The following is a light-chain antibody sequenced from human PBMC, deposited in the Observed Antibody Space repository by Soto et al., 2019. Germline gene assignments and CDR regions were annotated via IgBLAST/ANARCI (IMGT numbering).Light chain of an antibody. CDR1: SSDVGGYNH. CDR2: DVS. J-gene: IGLJ2*01. Sequence: QSALTQPASVSGSPGQSITISCTGTSSDVGGYNHVSWYQQHPVKAPKLMIYDVSNRPSGVSNRFSGSKSGNTASLTISGLQAEDEADYYCSSYTSSSTYVVFGGGTKLTVL. CDR3: SSYTSSSTYVV. V-gene: IGLV2-14*01.